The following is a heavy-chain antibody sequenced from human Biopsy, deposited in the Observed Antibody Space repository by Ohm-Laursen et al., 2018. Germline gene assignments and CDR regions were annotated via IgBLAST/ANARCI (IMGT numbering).Heavy chain of an antibody. Sequence: TLSLTCPVSGDSLTSGPENWSWIRQSPGQGLEYIGFIYSGGNTNYSPSLESRVTMSVDTSKNQFSLNLRSVTAADTAVYYCARGTGRYYVYGAFDIWGQGTVVTVSS. CDR1: GDSLTSGPEN. V-gene: IGHV4-61*01. CDR2: IYSGGNT. CDR3: ARGTGRYYVYGAFDI. D-gene: IGHD1-26*01. J-gene: IGHJ3*02.